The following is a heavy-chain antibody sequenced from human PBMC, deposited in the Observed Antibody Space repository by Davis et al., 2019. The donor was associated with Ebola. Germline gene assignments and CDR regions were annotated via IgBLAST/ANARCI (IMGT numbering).Heavy chain of an antibody. J-gene: IGHJ3*02. D-gene: IGHD6-13*01. CDR1: GGSISSYY. Sequence: PGGSLRLSCTVSGGSISSYYWSWIRQPPGEGLEWIGYIYYSGSTNYNPSLKSRVTISVDTSKNQFSLKLSSVTAADTAVYYCARDGPYSSSWYLAFDIWGQGTMVTVSS. V-gene: IGHV4-59*12. CDR2: IYYSGST. CDR3: ARDGPYSSSWYLAFDI.